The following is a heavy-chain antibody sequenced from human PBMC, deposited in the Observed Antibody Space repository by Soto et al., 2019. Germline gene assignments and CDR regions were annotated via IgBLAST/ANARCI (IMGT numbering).Heavy chain of an antibody. J-gene: IGHJ6*02. V-gene: IGHV1-69*13. CDR1: GGTFSSYA. CDR2: IIPIFGTA. CDR3: ASDRSIVVVPAAILNYYYGMDV. Sequence: GASVKVSCKASGGTFSSYAISWVRQAPGQGLEWMGGIIPIFGTANYAQKFQGRVTITADESTSTAYMELSSLRSEDTAVYYCASDRSIVVVPAAILNYYYGMDVWGQGTTVTVS. D-gene: IGHD2-2*02.